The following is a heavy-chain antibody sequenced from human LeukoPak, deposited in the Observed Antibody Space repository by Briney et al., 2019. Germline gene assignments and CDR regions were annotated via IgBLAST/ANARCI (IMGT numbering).Heavy chain of an antibody. D-gene: IGHD1-1*01. Sequence: TSETLSLTCTVSGVSIRSNYWSWIRQPPGKGLEWIGYIFYTGSTKYNPSLKSRVTILVDTSRNQFSLKLSSVTAADTAVYYCARVNINNWHSCDYWGQGTLVTVSS. CDR1: GVSIRSNY. CDR2: IFYTGST. V-gene: IGHV4-59*12. J-gene: IGHJ4*02. CDR3: ARVNINNWHSCDY.